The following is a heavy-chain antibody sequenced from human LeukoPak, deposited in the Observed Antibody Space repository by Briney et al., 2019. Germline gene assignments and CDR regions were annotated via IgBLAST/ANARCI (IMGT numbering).Heavy chain of an antibody. J-gene: IGHJ4*02. Sequence: GGSLRLSCAASGFTFSSYAMSWVRQAPGKGLEWVSAISGSGGSTYYADSVKGRLSISRDNSKNTLYLQINSLRAEDTAVYYCAKVNPEYSSGWLYYFDYWGQGTLVTVSS. D-gene: IGHD6-19*01. CDR1: GFTFSSYA. CDR3: AKVNPEYSSGWLYYFDY. CDR2: ISGSGGST. V-gene: IGHV3-23*01.